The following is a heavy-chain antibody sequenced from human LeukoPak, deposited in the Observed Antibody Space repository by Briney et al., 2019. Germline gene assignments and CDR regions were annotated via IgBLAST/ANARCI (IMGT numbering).Heavy chain of an antibody. CDR2: INPSGGST. CDR1: GYTFTSYY. CDR3: ARDKAWELPSGLHYFDY. Sequence: ASVKVSCKASGYTFTSYYMHWVRQAPGQGLEWMGIINPSGGSTSYAQKFQGRVTMTRDTSTSTVYMELSSLRSEDTAVYYCARDKAWELPSGLHYFDYWGQGTLVTVSS. D-gene: IGHD1-26*01. J-gene: IGHJ4*02. V-gene: IGHV1-46*01.